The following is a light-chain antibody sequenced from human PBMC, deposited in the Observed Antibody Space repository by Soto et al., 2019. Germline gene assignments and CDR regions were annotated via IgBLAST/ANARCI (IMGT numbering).Light chain of an antibody. V-gene: IGKV3-11*01. CDR3: QQRLNWPPG. CDR2: DAS. J-gene: IGKJ1*01. CDR1: QSVTNY. Sequence: EIFLTQSPDTLSLSPGERATLTCRASQSVTNYIAWYQQRPGQAPRLLIYDASNRATGVPARFSGSRSGTDFPLTISDLEPADFGLYYCQQRLNWPPGFGQGTKVDI.